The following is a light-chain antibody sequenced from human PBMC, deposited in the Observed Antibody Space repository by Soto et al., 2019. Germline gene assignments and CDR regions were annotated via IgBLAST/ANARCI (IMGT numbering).Light chain of an antibody. CDR3: QQRSNWPPPIT. J-gene: IGKJ5*01. V-gene: IGKV3-11*01. CDR2: EAS. Sequence: EIVLRQSPDTLSFSPAERATLSCVASESVDDYLACYQQKPGQAPRLVIYEASNRATGIPARFSGSGSGTDFTLTIRSLDPEDFGIYYCQQRSNWPPPITFGQGTRLEIK. CDR1: ESVDDY.